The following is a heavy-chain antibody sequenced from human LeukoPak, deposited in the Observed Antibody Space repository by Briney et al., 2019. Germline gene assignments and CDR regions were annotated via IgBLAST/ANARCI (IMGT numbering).Heavy chain of an antibody. CDR1: GGSISSSSYY. V-gene: IGHV4-39*01. D-gene: IGHD5-18*01. CDR2: IYYSGST. CDR3: ARHPWGTAMGFFDY. J-gene: IGHJ4*02. Sequence: SQTLSLTCTVSGGSISSSSYYWGWIRQPPGKGLEWIGSIYYSGSTYYNPSLKSRVTISVDTSKNQFSLKLSSVTAADTAVYYCARHPWGTAMGFFDYWGQGTLVTVSS.